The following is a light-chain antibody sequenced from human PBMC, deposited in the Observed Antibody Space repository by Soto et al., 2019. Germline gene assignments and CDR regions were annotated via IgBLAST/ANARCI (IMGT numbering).Light chain of an antibody. CDR1: SSDVGGDNS. CDR2: DVS. CDR3: SSYTSSSTIFV. Sequence: QSALTQPASVSGSLGQSITISCTGTSSDVGGDNSVYWYQQHPGQGPKLMIYDVSSRPSGVCTRFSVSKSSTRASLTISGPHREDEADDDCSSYTSSSTIFVFGAGTKVTVL. J-gene: IGLJ1*01. V-gene: IGLV2-14*01.